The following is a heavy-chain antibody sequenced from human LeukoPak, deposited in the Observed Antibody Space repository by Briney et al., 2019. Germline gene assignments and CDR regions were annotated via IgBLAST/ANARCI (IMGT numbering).Heavy chain of an antibody. D-gene: IGHD2-15*01. CDR2: ISATGGST. CDR3: AKGFIGYCSGGRCSTFDY. J-gene: IGHJ4*02. CDR1: GFTFSSYA. Sequence: PGGSLRLSCAASGFTFSSYATSWVRQAPGKRLEWVSSISATGGSTYYADSVKGRFTISRDNSKNTLYLQMNSLRAEDTAVYYCAKGFIGYCSGGRCSTFDYWGQGTLVTVSS. V-gene: IGHV3-23*01.